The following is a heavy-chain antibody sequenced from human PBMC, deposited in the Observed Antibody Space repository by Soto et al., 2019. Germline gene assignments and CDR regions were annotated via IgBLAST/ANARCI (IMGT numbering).Heavy chain of an antibody. D-gene: IGHD2-2*01. CDR3: ARDPRRKIVVVPGPFDY. J-gene: IGHJ4*02. CDR1: GDSVSSNSAA. CDR2: TYYRSKWYN. Sequence: SQTLSLTCAISGDSVSSNSAAWNWIRQSPSRGLELLGRTYYRSKWYNDYAVSVKSRITINPDTSKNQFSLQLNSVTPEDTAVYYCARDPRRKIVVVPGPFDYWGQGTLVTVSS. V-gene: IGHV6-1*01.